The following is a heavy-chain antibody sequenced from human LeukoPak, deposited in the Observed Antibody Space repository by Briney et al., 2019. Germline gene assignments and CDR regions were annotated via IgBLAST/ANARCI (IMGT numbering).Heavy chain of an antibody. CDR2: IIPIFGTT. J-gene: IGHJ4*02. Sequence: SVKVSCKASGGTFSNYAVSWVRQAPGQGLEWMGGIIPIFGTTNYAQKFQDRVTIVTDKSTSTAYMDLSSLRSDDTAVYYCARGAWFGKLGKYYFDYWGQGTPVTVSS. CDR3: ARGAWFGKLGKYYFDY. V-gene: IGHV1-69*05. D-gene: IGHD3-10*01. CDR1: GGTFSNYA.